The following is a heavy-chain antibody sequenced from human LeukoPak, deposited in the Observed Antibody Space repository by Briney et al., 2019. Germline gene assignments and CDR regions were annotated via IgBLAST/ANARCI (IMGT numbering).Heavy chain of an antibody. V-gene: IGHV1-2*02. CDR3: ARVDAALETLFDS. CDR2: INPNSGGT. J-gene: IGHJ4*02. CDR1: GYTFTGYY. Sequence: ASVKVSCKASGYTFTGYYMHWVRQAPGQGLEWMGWINPNSGGTNYAQNLQGRVTKTTDTSTNTAYMELRSLRSDDTAVYYCARVDAALETLFDSWGQGTLVTVSS. D-gene: IGHD5-18*01.